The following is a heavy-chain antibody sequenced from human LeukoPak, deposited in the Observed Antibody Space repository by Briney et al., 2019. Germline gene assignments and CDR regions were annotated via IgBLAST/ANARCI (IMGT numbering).Heavy chain of an antibody. Sequence: PSQTLSLTCTVSGCSISSGGYYWSWIRQHPGEGLEWIGYIYYSGSTYYNPSLKSRVTISVDTSKNQFSLKLSSVTAADTAVYYCARDHEGSPDYWGQGTLVTVSS. V-gene: IGHV4-31*03. CDR2: IYYSGST. J-gene: IGHJ4*02. CDR3: ARDHEGSPDY. CDR1: GCSISSGGYY.